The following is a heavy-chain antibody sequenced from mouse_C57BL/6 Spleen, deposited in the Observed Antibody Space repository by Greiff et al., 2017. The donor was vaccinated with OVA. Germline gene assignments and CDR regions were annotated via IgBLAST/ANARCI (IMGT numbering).Heavy chain of an antibody. CDR2: ISYDGSN. Sequence: EVKLVESGPGLVKPSQSLSLTCSVTGYSITSGYYWNWIRQFPGNKLEWMGYISYDGSNNYNPSLKNRISITRDTSKNQFFLKLNSVTTEDTATYYCARAYRRYFDVWGTGTTVTVSS. CDR3: ARAYRRYFDV. CDR1: GYSITSGYY. V-gene: IGHV3-6*01. J-gene: IGHJ1*03. D-gene: IGHD2-10*01.